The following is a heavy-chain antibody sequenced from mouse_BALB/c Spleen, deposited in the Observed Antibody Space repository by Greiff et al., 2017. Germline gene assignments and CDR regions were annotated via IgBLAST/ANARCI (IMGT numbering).Heavy chain of an antibody. V-gene: IGHV14-3*02. CDR3: ARYRGAMDY. Sequence: VQLKESGAELVKPGASVKLSCTASGFNIKDTYLHWVKQRPEQGLEWIGYINPSTGYTEYNQKFKDKATLTADKSSSTAYMQLSSLTSEDSAVYYCARYRGAMDYWGQGTSVTVSS. CDR1: GFNIKDTY. CDR2: INPSTGYT. J-gene: IGHJ4*01.